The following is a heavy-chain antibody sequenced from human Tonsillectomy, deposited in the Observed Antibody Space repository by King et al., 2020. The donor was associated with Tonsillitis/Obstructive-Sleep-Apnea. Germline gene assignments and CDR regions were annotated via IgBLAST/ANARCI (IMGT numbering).Heavy chain of an antibody. Sequence: VQLVESGGGLVKPGGSLRLSCAASEFTFSDYFMSWIRQAPGKGLEWVSFISSSGSTVYYAASVKGRFTISRDNAKNSLYLQMNSLRAEDTAVYLCGGRTPREWLLYWGQGTLVTVYS. J-gene: IGHJ4*02. V-gene: IGHV3-11*01. CDR3: GGRTPREWLLY. D-gene: IGHD3-3*01. CDR2: ISSSGSTV. CDR1: EFTFSDYF.